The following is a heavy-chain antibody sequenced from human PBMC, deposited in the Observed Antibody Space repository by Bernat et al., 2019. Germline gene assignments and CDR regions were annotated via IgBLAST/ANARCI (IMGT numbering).Heavy chain of an antibody. CDR2: INHSGST. J-gene: IGHJ2*01. Sequence: QVQLQQWGAGLLKPSETLSLTCAVYGGSFSGYYWSWIRQPPGKGLEWIGEINHSGSTNYNPSLKSRVTISVDTSKNQFSLKLSSVTAADTAVYYCARCIAARSVWYFDLWGRGTLVTVSS. CDR1: GGSFSGYY. V-gene: IGHV4-34*01. CDR3: ARCIAARSVWYFDL. D-gene: IGHD6-6*01.